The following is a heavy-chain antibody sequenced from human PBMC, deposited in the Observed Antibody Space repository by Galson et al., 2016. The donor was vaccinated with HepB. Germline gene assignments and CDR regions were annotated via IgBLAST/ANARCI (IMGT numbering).Heavy chain of an antibody. CDR1: EFTFKKDW. CDR2: IKPDGKEA. V-gene: IGHV3-7*03. Sequence: SLRLSCAVSEFTFKKDWMSWVRQAPGKGLEWVANIKPDGKEAYYVDSVKGRFTVSRDNAKNSLYLQTNSLRVEDTAVYYCARGTWTREAWGQGTLVTVPS. D-gene: IGHD3/OR15-3a*01. CDR3: ARGTWTREA. J-gene: IGHJ5*02.